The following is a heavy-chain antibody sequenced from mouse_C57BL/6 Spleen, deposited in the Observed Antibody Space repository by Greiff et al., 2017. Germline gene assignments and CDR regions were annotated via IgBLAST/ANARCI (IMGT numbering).Heavy chain of an antibody. Sequence: QVQLQQSGAELVKPGASVKLSCKASGYTFTEYTIHWVQQRSGQGLEWIGWFYPGSGSIKYNEKFKDMATLISDKSSSTDYMELSRLTYDNSAVYFSARHEDDLNCVFDYCGQGTTLTVSS. CDR2: FYPGSGSI. CDR1: GYTFTEYT. J-gene: IGHJ2*01. V-gene: IGHV1-62-2*01. D-gene: IGHD4-1*02. CDR3: ARHEDDLNCVFDY.